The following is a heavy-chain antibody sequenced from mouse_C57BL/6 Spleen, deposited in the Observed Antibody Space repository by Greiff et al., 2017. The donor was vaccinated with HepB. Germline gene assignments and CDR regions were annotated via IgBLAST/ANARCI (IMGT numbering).Heavy chain of an antibody. CDR3: TTVYGNYDYYAMDY. D-gene: IGHD2-1*01. Sequence: VQLKQSGAELVRPGASVKLSCTASGFNIKDDYMHWVKQRPEQGLEWIGWIDPENGDTEYASKFQGKATITADTSSNTAYLQLSSLTSEDTAVYYCTTVYGNYDYYAMDYWGQGTSVTVSS. CDR2: IDPENGDT. J-gene: IGHJ4*01. V-gene: IGHV14-4*01. CDR1: GFNIKDDY.